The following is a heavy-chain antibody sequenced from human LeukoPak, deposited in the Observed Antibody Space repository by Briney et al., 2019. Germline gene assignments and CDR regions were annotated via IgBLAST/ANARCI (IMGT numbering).Heavy chain of an antibody. CDR2: INPSGGST. Sequence: ASVKVSCKASGGTFSSYAISWVRQAPGQGLEWMGIINPSGGSTSYAQKFQGRVTMTRDTSTSTVYMEVSSLRSEDTAVYYCAREYGVDGMDVWGQGTTVTVSS. D-gene: IGHD4-17*01. CDR1: GGTFSSYA. CDR3: AREYGVDGMDV. V-gene: IGHV1-46*01. J-gene: IGHJ6*02.